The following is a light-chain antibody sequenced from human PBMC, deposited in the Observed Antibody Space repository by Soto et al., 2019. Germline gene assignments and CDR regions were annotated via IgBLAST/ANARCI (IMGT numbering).Light chain of an antibody. J-gene: IGKJ1*01. Sequence: EIVMTQSPDTLSVSPGERATLSCRASQSVSSNLAWYQHKPGQAPRLLMYGASTRATAVPARFSGSGSGTEFTLTISSLQSEDFAVYYCQQYTDWPLTFGQGPRWISN. V-gene: IGKV3-15*01. CDR2: GAS. CDR3: QQYTDWPLT. CDR1: QSVSSN.